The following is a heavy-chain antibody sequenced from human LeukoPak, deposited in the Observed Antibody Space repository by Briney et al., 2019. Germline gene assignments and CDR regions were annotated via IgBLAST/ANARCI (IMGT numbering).Heavy chain of an antibody. CDR3: ARGRGCTNGVCYTTAFDY. D-gene: IGHD2-8*01. CDR1: GGSFSGYY. CDR2: INHSGST. V-gene: IGHV4-34*01. Sequence: KPSETLSLTCAVYGGSFSGYYWSWIRQPPGKGLEWIGEINHSGSTSYNPSLKSRVTISVDTSKNQFSLKLSSVTAADTAVYYCARGRGCTNGVCYTTAFDYWGQGTLVTVSS. J-gene: IGHJ4*02.